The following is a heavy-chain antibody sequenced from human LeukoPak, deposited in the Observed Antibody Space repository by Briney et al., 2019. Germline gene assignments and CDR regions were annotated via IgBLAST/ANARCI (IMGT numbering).Heavy chain of an antibody. D-gene: IGHD2-21*02. J-gene: IGHJ4*02. CDR1: GFTFSSHS. CDR2: ISPSGDST. V-gene: IGHV3-23*01. Sequence: PGGSLRLSCAASGFTFSSHSMSWVRQPPGEGLEWVAAISPSGDSTTYRDSVKGQFTISRDKSGNRLYLQMNTLTVEDTAIYYSARRLLTGGVTDFFDFWGQGALVTVSS. CDR3: ARRLLTGGVTDFFDF.